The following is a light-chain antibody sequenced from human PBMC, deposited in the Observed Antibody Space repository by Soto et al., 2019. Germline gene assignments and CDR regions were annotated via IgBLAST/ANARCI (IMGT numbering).Light chain of an antibody. J-gene: IGKJ1*01. V-gene: IGKV1-5*03. CDR3: QHYNSYSEA. CDR1: QTISSW. Sequence: DIQMTQSPSTLSGSVGDRVTITCRASQTISSWLAWYQQKPGKAPKLLIYKASTLNSGVPARFSGSGSGTECTLNISSLQPDDFATYYCQHYNSYSEAFGQGTKVELK. CDR2: KAS.